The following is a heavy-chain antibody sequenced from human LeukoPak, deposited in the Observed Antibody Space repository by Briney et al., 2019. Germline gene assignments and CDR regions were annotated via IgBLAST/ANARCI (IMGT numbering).Heavy chain of an antibody. Sequence: SETLSLTCTVSGGSISSYYWSWIRQPPGKGLEWIGYIYYSESTSYNPSLKSRVTISVDTSKKQFSLKLSSVTAADTAFYYCARYIVSYPHDAFDIWGQGTMVTVSS. CDR3: ARYIVSYPHDAFDI. J-gene: IGHJ3*02. CDR2: IYYSEST. CDR1: GGSISSYY. D-gene: IGHD1-26*01. V-gene: IGHV4-59*01.